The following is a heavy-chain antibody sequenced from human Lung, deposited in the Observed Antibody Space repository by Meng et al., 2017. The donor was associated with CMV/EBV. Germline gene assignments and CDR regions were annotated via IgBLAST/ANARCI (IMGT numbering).Heavy chain of an antibody. Sequence: GGSLRLSCAASGFTFSSYSMNWVRQAPGKGLEWVSSISSSSSYIYYADSVKGRFTISRDNAKNSLYLQKNSLRAEDTAVFYCAGYYDFWSGYQVAKYYFDYWGQGXLVTASS. V-gene: IGHV3-21*01. J-gene: IGHJ4*02. CDR3: AGYYDFWSGYQVAKYYFDY. CDR1: GFTFSSYS. CDR2: ISSSSSYI. D-gene: IGHD3-3*01.